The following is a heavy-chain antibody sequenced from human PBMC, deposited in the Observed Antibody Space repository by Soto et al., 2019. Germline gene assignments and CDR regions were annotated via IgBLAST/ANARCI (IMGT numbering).Heavy chain of an antibody. CDR1: GGSISSYY. J-gene: IGHJ5*02. Sequence: PSETLSLTCTVSGGSISSYYWSWIRQPPGKGLEWIGEIYHSGSTNYNPSLKSRVTISVDKSKNQFSLKLSSVTAADTAVYYCARVIAAAVHWFDPWGQGTLVTVSS. CDR3: ARVIAAAVHWFDP. V-gene: IGHV4-59*12. D-gene: IGHD6-13*01. CDR2: IYHSGST.